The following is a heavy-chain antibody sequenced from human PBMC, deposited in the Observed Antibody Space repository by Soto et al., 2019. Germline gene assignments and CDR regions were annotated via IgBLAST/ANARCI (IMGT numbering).Heavy chain of an antibody. J-gene: IGHJ3*02. D-gene: IGHD4-17*01. V-gene: IGHV3-21*01. CDR2: ISSSSSYI. CDR1: GFTFSSYS. CDR3: ARTDYGDYVAGAFDI. Sequence: EVQLVESGGGLVKPGGSLRLSCAASGFTFSSYSMNWVRQAPGKGLEWVSSISSSSSYIYYADSVKGRFTISRDNAKNSLYLQMNSLRAEDTAVYYCARTDYGDYVAGAFDIWGQGTMVTVSS.